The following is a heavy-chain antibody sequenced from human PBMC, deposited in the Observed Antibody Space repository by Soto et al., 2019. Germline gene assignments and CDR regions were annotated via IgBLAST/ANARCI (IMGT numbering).Heavy chain of an antibody. CDR2: ISAYNGNT. V-gene: IGHV1-18*01. CDR1: GYTFTSYG. D-gene: IGHD2-21*02. Sequence: QVQLVQSGAEVKKPGASVKVSCKASGYTFTSYGISWVRQAPGQGLEWMGWISAYNGNTNYAQKLQGRVTMTTDTSPSTAYMGLRSRRSDDTAVYYCARYCGGDCYSRGYYYYGMDVWGQGTTVAVSS. CDR3: ARYCGGDCYSRGYYYYGMDV. J-gene: IGHJ6*02.